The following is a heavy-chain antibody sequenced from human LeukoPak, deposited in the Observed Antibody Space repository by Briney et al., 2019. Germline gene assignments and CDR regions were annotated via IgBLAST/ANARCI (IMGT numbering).Heavy chain of an antibody. CDR2: IYYSGST. V-gene: IGHV4-31*03. CDR3: ARGILRYFDWLSPLNWFDP. D-gene: IGHD3-9*01. Sequence: PSETLSLTCTVSGGSISSGGYYWSWIRQHPGKGLEWIGYIYYSGSTYYNPSLKSRVTISVDTSKNQFSLKLSSVTAADTAVYYCARGILRYFDWLSPLNWFDPWGQGTLVTASS. CDR1: GGSISSGGYY. J-gene: IGHJ5*02.